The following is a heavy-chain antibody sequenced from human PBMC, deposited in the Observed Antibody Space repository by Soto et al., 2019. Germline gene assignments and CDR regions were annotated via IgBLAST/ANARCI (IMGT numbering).Heavy chain of an antibody. D-gene: IGHD6-19*01. Sequence: SLRLPCAPSGFTFSTSRMHWVRQAPGKGLEWVAVISYDGSNKYYADSVKGRFTISRDNSKHTLYLQMNSLRAEDTAGYYCASDSSGWYPLDYWGQGT. V-gene: IGHV3-30*03. CDR1: GFTFSTSR. CDR2: ISYDGSNK. J-gene: IGHJ4*02. CDR3: ASDSSGWYPLDY.